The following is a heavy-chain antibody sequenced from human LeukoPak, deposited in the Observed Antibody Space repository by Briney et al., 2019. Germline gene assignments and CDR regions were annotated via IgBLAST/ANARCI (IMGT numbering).Heavy chain of an antibody. CDR1: GFTFSSYG. J-gene: IGHJ6*02. CDR3: ARVERGTIFGVGINYGMDV. D-gene: IGHD3-3*01. CDR2: IWYDGSNK. Sequence: PGRSLRLSCAASGFTFSSYGMHWVRQAPGKGLEWVSLIWYDGSNKYYADSVKGRFTISRDNSKNTLYLQMNSLRAEDTAVYYCARVERGTIFGVGINYGMDVWGQGTTVSVSS. V-gene: IGHV3-33*08.